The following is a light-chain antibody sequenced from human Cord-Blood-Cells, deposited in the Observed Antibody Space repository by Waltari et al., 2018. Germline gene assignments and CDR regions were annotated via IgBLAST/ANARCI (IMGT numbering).Light chain of an antibody. CDR1: RSLLHSNGYNY. CDR3: MQALQTPWT. V-gene: IGKV2-28*01. Sequence: DIVMTQSPLSLPVTPGEPASISCRSSRSLLHSNGYNYLDWYLQKPGQSPQLLIYLGSNRASGVPDRFSGSGSGTDFTLKISRVEAEDVGVYYCMQALQTPWTFGQGP. J-gene: IGKJ1*01. CDR2: LGS.